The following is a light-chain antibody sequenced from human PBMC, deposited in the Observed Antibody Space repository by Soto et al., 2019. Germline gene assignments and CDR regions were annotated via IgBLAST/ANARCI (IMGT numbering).Light chain of an antibody. CDR3: SSYTSSTTLV. J-gene: IGLJ1*01. Sequence: QSVLTQPASVSGSPGRSITISCTGTSSDVGGYNYVSWYQQHPGKAPKLLIYEVSNRPSGVSIRFSGSKSGNTASLTISGLQAEDEADYYCSSYTSSTTLVFGTGTRSPS. CDR1: SSDVGGYNY. CDR2: EVS. V-gene: IGLV2-14*01.